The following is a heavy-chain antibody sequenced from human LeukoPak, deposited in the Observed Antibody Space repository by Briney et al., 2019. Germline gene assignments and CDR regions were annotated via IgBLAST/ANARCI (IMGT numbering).Heavy chain of an antibody. D-gene: IGHD3-22*01. CDR1: GYTFTGYY. CDR2: INPNSGGT. Sequence: ASVKVSCKASGYTFTGYYMHWVRQAPGQGLEWMGWINPNSGGTNYAQKFQGRVTMTRDTSISTAYMELSRLRSDDTAVYYCARTPRFDFTIIVVVIFDYWGQGTLVTVSS. J-gene: IGHJ4*02. CDR3: ARTPRFDFTIIVVVIFDY. V-gene: IGHV1-2*02.